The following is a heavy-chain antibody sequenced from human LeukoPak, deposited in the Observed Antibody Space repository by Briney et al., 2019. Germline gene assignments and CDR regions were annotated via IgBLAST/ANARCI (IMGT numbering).Heavy chain of an antibody. J-gene: IGHJ4*02. V-gene: IGHV3-23*01. D-gene: IGHD6-19*01. CDR2: ISESGTNT. CDR1: GFTFSSYA. CDR3: AKMMAGVAGIPNC. Sequence: TGGSLRLSCAASGFTFSSYAMSWVRRAPGKGLEWVSAISESGTNTHYTDSVRGRFTISRDNSKNTLYLHMNSLRADDTAVYYCAKMMAGVAGIPNCWGQGTLVTVFS.